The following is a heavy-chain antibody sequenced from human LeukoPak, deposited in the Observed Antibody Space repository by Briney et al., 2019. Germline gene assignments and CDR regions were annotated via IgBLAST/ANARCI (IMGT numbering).Heavy chain of an antibody. CDR1: RLTFSSYA. J-gene: IGHJ3*02. CDR3: ARTLRITIFHHAFDI. CDR2: IPYDGNNK. V-gene: IGHV3-30-3*01. D-gene: IGHD3-9*01. Sequence: GGSLRLSCAASRLTFSSYAMHWVRQPPGKGLEWVAVIPYDGNNKYYADSVRGRFTISRDNAKNSLYLQMNSLRAEDTAVYYCARTLRITIFHHAFDIWGQGTMVTVSS.